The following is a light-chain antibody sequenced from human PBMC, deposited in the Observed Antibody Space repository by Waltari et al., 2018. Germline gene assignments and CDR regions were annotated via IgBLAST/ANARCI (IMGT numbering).Light chain of an antibody. V-gene: IGKV1-6*01. CDR2: GAS. CDR1: QGIRND. Sequence: AIQMTQSPSSLSASVGDRVTITCRASQGIRNDLAWYQQKAGKAPNLLIYGASSLRSGVPSRFNGNGSGTEFTLTISSLQPEDFATYYCLQDYNYPWTFGQGTKVEIK. J-gene: IGKJ1*01. CDR3: LQDYNYPWT.